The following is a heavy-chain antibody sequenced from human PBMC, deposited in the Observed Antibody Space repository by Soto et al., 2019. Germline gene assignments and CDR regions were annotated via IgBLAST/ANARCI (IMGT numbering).Heavy chain of an antibody. Sequence: AISGSGGSTYYADSVKGRFTISRDNSKNTLYLQMNSLRAEDTAVYYCAKGRNWFDPWGQGTLVTVSS. CDR2: ISGSGGST. CDR3: AKGRNWFDP. J-gene: IGHJ5*02. V-gene: IGHV3-23*01.